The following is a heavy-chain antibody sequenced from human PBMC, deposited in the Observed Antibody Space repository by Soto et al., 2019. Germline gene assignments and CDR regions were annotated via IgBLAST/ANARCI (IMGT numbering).Heavy chain of an antibody. D-gene: IGHD5-12*01. V-gene: IGHV1-18*04. J-gene: IGHJ4*02. Sequence: QVQLVQSGAEVKKTGASVKVSCKASGYTFTSYGISWVRQATGQGLEWMGWISADNGNTNYAQKLQGRVTMNTDTSTSTAYMELRSLRSDDTALYYFARDPSGYASVRNFDYWGQGPLVTVSS. CDR3: ARDPSGYASVRNFDY. CDR1: GYTFTSYG. CDR2: ISADNGNT.